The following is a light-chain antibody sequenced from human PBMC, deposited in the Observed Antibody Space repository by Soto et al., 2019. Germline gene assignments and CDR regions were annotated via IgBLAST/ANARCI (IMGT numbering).Light chain of an antibody. CDR2: GAS. V-gene: IGKV3-20*01. Sequence: EIVLTQSPGTLSLSPGERVTLSCRASQSVSSSYLAWYQQKPGQAPRLLIYGASSRATGIPDRFGGSGSGTDFTLTITRLEPEDFAVYYCQHYRTSFGGGTKVEIK. CDR3: QHYRTS. J-gene: IGKJ4*01. CDR1: QSVSSSY.